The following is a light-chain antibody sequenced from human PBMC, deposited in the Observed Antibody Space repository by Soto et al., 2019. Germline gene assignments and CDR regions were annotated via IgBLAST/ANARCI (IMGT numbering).Light chain of an antibody. Sequence: EIVWTQSPGTLSLSPGERATLSGRASQSLSSNYLALYQQKPGQAPSLLIYGASSRASAIPDRFSGSGSGTNFTIPISSLEPEDFVVYYCQHHGRSAIFTLGPGTTVEIK. CDR3: QHHGRSAIFT. CDR2: GAS. CDR1: QSLSSNY. V-gene: IGKV3-20*01. J-gene: IGKJ3*01.